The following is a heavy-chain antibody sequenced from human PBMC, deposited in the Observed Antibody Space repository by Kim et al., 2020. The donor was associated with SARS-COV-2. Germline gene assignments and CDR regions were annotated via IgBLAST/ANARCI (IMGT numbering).Heavy chain of an antibody. D-gene: IGHD3-10*01. CDR2: INTNTGNP. V-gene: IGHV7-4-1*02. J-gene: IGHJ4*02. CDR1: GYTFTSYA. CDR3: ARDGQPMVRGVIRGVAPSPDQDY. Sequence: ASVKVSCKASGYTFTSYAMNWVRQAPGQGLEWMGWINTNTGNPTYAQGFTGRFVFSLDTSVSTAYLQISSLKAEDTAVYYCARDGQPMVRGVIRGVAPSPDQDYWGQGTLVTVSS.